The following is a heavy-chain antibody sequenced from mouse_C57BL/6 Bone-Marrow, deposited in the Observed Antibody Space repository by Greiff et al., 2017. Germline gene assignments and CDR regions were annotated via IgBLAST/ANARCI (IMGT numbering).Heavy chain of an antibody. CDR1: GYSITSAY. CDR3: ARGYDWAWFAY. CDR2: ISYSGST. J-gene: IGHJ3*01. Sequence: DVQLQESGPGLAKPSQTLSLTCSVTGYSITSAYWHWIRKFPGNNLEYMGYISYSGSTYYNPSLKSRISITRDTSKNQYYLQLNSVTTEDTATYYCARGYDWAWFAYWGQGTLVTVSA. V-gene: IGHV3-8*01. D-gene: IGHD2-2*01.